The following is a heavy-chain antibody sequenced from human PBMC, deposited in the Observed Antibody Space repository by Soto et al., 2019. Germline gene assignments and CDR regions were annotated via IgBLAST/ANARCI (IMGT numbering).Heavy chain of an antibody. D-gene: IGHD1-1*01. V-gene: IGHV3-23*01. CDR1: GFTFSNHD. CDR2: IGDSGART. CDR3: VKDDVSGIPFSDY. J-gene: IGHJ4*02. Sequence: EVHLLESGGGLVQPGGSLRLSCAASGFTFSNHDMTWVRQAPGKGLEWVSTIGDSGARTYYVDSVRGRFTISRDNSRNTQYLQMNDLRAEDTAVYYCVKDDVSGIPFSDYWGRGTLVTVSS.